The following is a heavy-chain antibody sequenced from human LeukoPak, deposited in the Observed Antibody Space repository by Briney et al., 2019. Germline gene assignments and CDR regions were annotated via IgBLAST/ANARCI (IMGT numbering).Heavy chain of an antibody. J-gene: IGHJ3*02. CDR3: ARGGRGEGTGTTRVAFDI. CDR1: GYTFTSYG. Sequence: ASVKVSCKASGYTFTSYGISWVRQAPGQGLEWMGWISAYNGNTNYAQKFQGRVTMTTDTSTSTAYMELSSLRSEDTAVYYCARGGRGEGTGTTRVAFDIWGQGTMVTVSS. D-gene: IGHD1-1*01. CDR2: ISAYNGNT. V-gene: IGHV1-18*01.